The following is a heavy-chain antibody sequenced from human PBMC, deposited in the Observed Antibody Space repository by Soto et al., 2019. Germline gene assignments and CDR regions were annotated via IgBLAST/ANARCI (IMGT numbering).Heavy chain of an antibody. V-gene: IGHV3-23*01. J-gene: IGHJ4*02. D-gene: IGHD3-22*01. CDR2: ISGGGGST. CDR1: GFTLRSYG. Sequence: VQLLESGGGLVQPGGSLRLSCAASGFTLRSYGMSWVRQAPGKGLEWVSAISGGGGSTHYADSVKGRFTISRDISKTTVYLQMNRLRAEDTGVYYCAKWEYYDIWGQGTLVTVSS. CDR3: AKWEYYDI.